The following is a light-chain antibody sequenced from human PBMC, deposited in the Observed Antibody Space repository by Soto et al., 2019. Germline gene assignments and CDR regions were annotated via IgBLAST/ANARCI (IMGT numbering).Light chain of an antibody. V-gene: IGLV2-14*01. J-gene: IGLJ1*01. Sequence: QSVLTQPASVSGSPGQSITISCTGTSSDVGGYKYVSWYQQHPGEAPKLMIYDVSNRPSGVSNRFSGSKSGNTASLTISGLQAEDEADYYCSSYTSSSTRVFGTGTRVKVL. CDR2: DVS. CDR1: SSDVGGYKY. CDR3: SSYTSSSTRV.